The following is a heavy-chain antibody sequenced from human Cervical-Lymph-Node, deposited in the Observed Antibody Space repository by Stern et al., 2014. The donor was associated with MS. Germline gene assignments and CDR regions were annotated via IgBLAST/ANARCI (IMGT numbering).Heavy chain of an antibody. J-gene: IGHJ6*02. Sequence: QVQLVQSGAEVKKPGSSVKVSCKASGGTFSNYATSWVRQAPGQGLEWMGGIVPLFGKPNYAQKFQGRVTITADESTSTAYMDLSSLRSEDTAVYYCASPLTATSVPFGYYGMDVWGQVTTVTVS. V-gene: IGHV1-69*01. D-gene: IGHD4-17*01. CDR3: ASPLTATSVPFGYYGMDV. CDR2: IVPLFGKP. CDR1: GGTFSNYA.